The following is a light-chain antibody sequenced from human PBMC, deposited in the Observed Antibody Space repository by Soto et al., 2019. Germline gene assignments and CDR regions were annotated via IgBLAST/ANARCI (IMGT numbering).Light chain of an antibody. Sequence: DIQMTQSPSTLSGSVGDRVTITCRASQTISSWLAWYQQKPGKSPKLLIYKASTLKSGVTSRFSGSGSRTEFTLTISSLQLDDFATYYCQHYNWYSEAFGQGTKVELK. CDR3: QHYNWYSEA. CDR2: KAS. J-gene: IGKJ1*01. CDR1: QTISSW. V-gene: IGKV1-5*03.